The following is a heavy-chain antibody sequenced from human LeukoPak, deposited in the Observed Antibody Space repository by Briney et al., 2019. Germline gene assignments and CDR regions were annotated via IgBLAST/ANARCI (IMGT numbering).Heavy chain of an antibody. CDR3: ARDQYDTWSRRGNFDS. V-gene: IGHV3-9*01. J-gene: IGHJ4*02. D-gene: IGHD3-3*01. CDR1: GFTFDNYA. CDR2: ISWNSGTI. Sequence: GRSLRLSCAASGFTFDNYAMNWVRQVPGKGLEWISLISWNSGTIGYADSVKGRFTIPRDNTKNSLYLQMNSLRVEDTAVFYCARDQYDTWSRRGNFDSWGQGTLVIVSS.